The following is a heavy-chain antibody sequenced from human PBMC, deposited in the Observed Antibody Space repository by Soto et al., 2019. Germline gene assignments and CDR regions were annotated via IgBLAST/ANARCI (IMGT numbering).Heavy chain of an antibody. CDR3: ARYVVVVPAAIYYFDY. Sequence: GSLRLSCAASGFTFSSYWMSWVRQAPGKGLEWVANIKQDGSEKYYVDSVKGRFTIFRDNAKNSLYLQMDSLRAEDTAVYYCARYVVVVPAAIYYFDYWGQGTLVTVSS. CDR1: GFTFSSYW. D-gene: IGHD2-2*02. V-gene: IGHV3-7*01. CDR2: IKQDGSEK. J-gene: IGHJ4*02.